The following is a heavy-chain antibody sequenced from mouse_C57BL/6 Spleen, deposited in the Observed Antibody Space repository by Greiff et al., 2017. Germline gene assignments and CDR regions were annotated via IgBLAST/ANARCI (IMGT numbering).Heavy chain of an antibody. D-gene: IGHD3-2*02. Sequence: QVQLQQPGTELVKPGASVKLSCKASGYTFTSYWMHWVKQRPGQGLEWIGNINPSTGGTNYNEKFKSKATLTVDNSSSTAYMQLSSVTSEDSAVYYCARSGKTAQATYYYAMDYWGQGTSVTVSS. V-gene: IGHV1-53*01. CDR2: INPSTGGT. J-gene: IGHJ4*01. CDR3: ARSGKTAQATYYYAMDY. CDR1: GYTFTSYW.